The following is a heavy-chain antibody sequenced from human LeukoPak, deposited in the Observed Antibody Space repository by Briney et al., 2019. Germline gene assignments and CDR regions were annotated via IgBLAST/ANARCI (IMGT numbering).Heavy chain of an antibody. Sequence: SETLSLTCAVYGGSFSGYYWSWIRQPPGKGLEWIGEINHSGSTNYNPSLKSRVTISVDTSKNQFSLKLSSVTAADTAVYYCARVRGGKKGAAADWGQGTLVTVSP. J-gene: IGHJ4*02. CDR2: INHSGST. V-gene: IGHV4-34*01. CDR1: GGSFSGYY. D-gene: IGHD6-13*01. CDR3: ARVRGGKKGAAAD.